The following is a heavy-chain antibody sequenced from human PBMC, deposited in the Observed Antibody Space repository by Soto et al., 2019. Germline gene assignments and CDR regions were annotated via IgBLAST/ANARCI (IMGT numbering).Heavy chain of an antibody. V-gene: IGHV4-59*01. CDR2: IYYSGTT. CDR1: GGSIGSYY. D-gene: IGHD3-16*01. J-gene: IGHJ6*02. CDR3: AGVGAVRFGVDYDYDYGMDV. Sequence: SLSLTCTVSGGSIGSYYWTWIRQPPGQALECIGYIYYSGTTNYNPSLESRVAISVDTSKSQFSLKLISVTAAATAVYCCAGVGAVRFGVDYDYDYGMDVWAQGTRV.